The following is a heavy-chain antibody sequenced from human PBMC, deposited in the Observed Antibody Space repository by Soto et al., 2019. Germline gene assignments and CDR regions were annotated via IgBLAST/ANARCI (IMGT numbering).Heavy chain of an antibody. CDR2: TYYGSKWYN. D-gene: IGHD6-13*01. CDR1: GDSVSSNSAA. V-gene: IGHV6-1*01. CDR3: ARDRSPGSSCWYDY. J-gene: IGHJ4*02. Sequence: SQTLSLPCAISGDSVSSNSAAWNWIRQSPSRGLEWQGRTYYGSKWYNDYAVSVKSRITINPDTSKNQFSLQLHSVTPEDTAVYYCARDRSPGSSCWYDYWGQGTLVTVSS.